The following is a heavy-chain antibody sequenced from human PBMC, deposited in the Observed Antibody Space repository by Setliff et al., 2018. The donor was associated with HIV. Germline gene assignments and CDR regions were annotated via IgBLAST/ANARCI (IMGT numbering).Heavy chain of an antibody. CDR1: GGSFSSYY. J-gene: IGHJ6*03. V-gene: IGHV4-59*12. Sequence: SETLSLTCAVYGGSFSSYYWSWIRQPPGKGLEWIGNIYYSGSTNYNPSLKSRVTISVDTSKNQFSLKLSSVTAADTAVYYCARVPTNPDFYYYMDVWGKGTTVTVSS. CDR2: IYYSGST. CDR3: ARVPTNPDFYYYMDV.